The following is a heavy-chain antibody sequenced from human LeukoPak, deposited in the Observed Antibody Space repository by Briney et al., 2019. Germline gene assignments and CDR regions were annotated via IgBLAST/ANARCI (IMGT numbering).Heavy chain of an antibody. CDR1: GYTFTGYY. CDR2: INPNSGGT. J-gene: IGHJ4*02. D-gene: IGHD7-27*01. V-gene: IGHV1-2*02. CDR3: ARDLDWGSGNYFDY. Sequence: ASVKVSCKASGYTFTGYYMHWVRQAPGQGLEWMGWINPNSGGTNYAQKFQGRVTMTRDTSISTAYMELSRLRSDDTAVYYCARDLDWGSGNYFDYWGQGTLVTVSS.